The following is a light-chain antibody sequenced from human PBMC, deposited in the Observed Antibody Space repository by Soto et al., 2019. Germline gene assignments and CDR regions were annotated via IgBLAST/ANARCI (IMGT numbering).Light chain of an antibody. J-gene: IGKJ2*01. CDR3: QQRSNWPPT. CDR1: QSVSSSY. Sequence: EIVLTQSPGTLSLSPGERATLSCRASQSVSSSYLAWYQQKPGQAPMLLIYDASNRATGIPARFSGSGSGTEFTLTISSLEPEDFAVYYCQQRSNWPPTFGQGTKVDIK. CDR2: DAS. V-gene: IGKV3D-20*02.